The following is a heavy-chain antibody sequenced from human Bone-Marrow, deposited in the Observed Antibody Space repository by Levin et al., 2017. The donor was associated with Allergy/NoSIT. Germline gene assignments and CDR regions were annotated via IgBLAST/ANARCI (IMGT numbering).Heavy chain of an antibody. D-gene: IGHD3-16*01. CDR3: AAGGVSSSTTFDT. Sequence: SETLSLTCTVSGGSISPYFWSWIRQPAGKGLEWIGRLYSTGTTNHNPSLRSRLTMSLDASKNEFSLNLASVTAADTALYYCAAGGVSSSTTFDTWGPGTLVTVSS. CDR2: LYSTGTT. V-gene: IGHV4-4*07. J-gene: IGHJ4*02. CDR1: GGSISPYF.